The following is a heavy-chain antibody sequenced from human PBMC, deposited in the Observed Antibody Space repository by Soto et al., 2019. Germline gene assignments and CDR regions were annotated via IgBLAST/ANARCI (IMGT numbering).Heavy chain of an antibody. V-gene: IGHV4-59*08. CDR3: ATISGYDSQESYFYY. J-gene: IGHJ4*02. CDR1: GGSISSYY. Sequence: SETLSLTCTVSGGSISSYYWSWIRQPPGKGLEWIGYIYYSGSTNYNPSLKSRVTISVDTSKNQFSLKLSSVTAADTAVYYCATISGYDSQESYFYYWGQGTLVTVSS. D-gene: IGHD5-12*01. CDR2: IYYSGST.